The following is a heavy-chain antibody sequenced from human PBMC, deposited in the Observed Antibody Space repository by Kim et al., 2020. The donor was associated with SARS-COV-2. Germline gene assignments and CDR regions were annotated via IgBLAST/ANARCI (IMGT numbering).Heavy chain of an antibody. D-gene: IGHD6-6*01. V-gene: IGHV4-59*01. Sequence: SPTLSLTCPVSGGSISSYYWSWIRQPPGKGLEWIGYIYYSGSTNYNPSLKSRVTISVDTSKNQFSLKLSSVTAADTAVYYCARGRTSIAARTPFDYWGQGTLVTVSS. J-gene: IGHJ4*02. CDR1: GGSISSYY. CDR2: IYYSGST. CDR3: ARGRTSIAARTPFDY.